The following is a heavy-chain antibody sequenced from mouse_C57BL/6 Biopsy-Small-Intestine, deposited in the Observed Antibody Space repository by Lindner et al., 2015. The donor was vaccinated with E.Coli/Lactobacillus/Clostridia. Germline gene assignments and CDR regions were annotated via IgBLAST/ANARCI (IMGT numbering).Heavy chain of an antibody. V-gene: IGHV1-14*01. CDR1: GYSFTNYG. D-gene: IGHD1-3*01. Sequence: SVKVSCKASGYSFTNYGLSWVRQAPGQGLEWMGWISPYNDNTKYGQNFQGRVTMTTDTSTNTAYMELRSLRSDDTAVYYCARAYNGDDYWGQGTLVTVSS. CDR3: ARAYNGDDY. J-gene: IGHJ4*01. CDR2: ISPYNDNT.